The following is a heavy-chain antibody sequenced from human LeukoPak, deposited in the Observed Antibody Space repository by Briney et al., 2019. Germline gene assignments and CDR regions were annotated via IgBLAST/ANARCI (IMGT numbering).Heavy chain of an antibody. J-gene: IGHJ3*02. V-gene: IGHV4-4*07. CDR1: DGSISSDY. D-gene: IGHD6-19*01. CDR3: AKGSGWYNI. CDR2: IYSGGNT. Sequence: KPSETLSLTCTVSDGSISSDYWTWIRQSAGKGLEWIGRIYSGGNTNYNPSLKSRAIMSVDTSEKQFSLKLSSVTAADTAVYYCAKGSGWYNIWGQGTMVTVS.